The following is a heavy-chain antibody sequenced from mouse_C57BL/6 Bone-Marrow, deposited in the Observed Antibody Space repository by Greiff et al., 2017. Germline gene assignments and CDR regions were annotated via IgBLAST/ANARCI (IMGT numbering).Heavy chain of an antibody. CDR2: IDPSDSET. CDR1: GYTFTSYW. Sequence: QVQLQQPGAELVMPGSSVKLSCKASGYTFTSYWMHWVKQRPIQGLEWIGNIDPSDSETHYNQKFKDKATLTVDKSSSTAYMQLSSLTSEDSAVYYCARGDSTVVAKGFAYWGQGTLVTVSA. V-gene: IGHV1-52*01. CDR3: ARGDSTVVAKGFAY. D-gene: IGHD1-1*01. J-gene: IGHJ3*01.